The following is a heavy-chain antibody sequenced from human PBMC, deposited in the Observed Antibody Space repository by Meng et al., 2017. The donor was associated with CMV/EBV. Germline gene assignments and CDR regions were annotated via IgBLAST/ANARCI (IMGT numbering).Heavy chain of an antibody. Sequence: GGSLRLSCAASGFTFDAYAMHWVRQAPGKGLEWVSGISWNSGSIGYADSVKGRFTISRDNAKTSLYLQMNSLRAEDMALYYCAKDRASQWPDAFDIWGQGTMVTVSS. J-gene: IGHJ3*02. D-gene: IGHD6-19*01. CDR2: ISWNSGSI. V-gene: IGHV3-9*03. CDR3: AKDRASQWPDAFDI. CDR1: GFTFDAYA.